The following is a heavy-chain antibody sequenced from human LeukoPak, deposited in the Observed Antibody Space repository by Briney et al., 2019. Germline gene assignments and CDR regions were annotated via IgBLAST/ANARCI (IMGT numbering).Heavy chain of an antibody. D-gene: IGHD3-22*01. J-gene: IGHJ5*02. V-gene: IGHV3-30-3*01. CDR1: GFTFSNYA. Sequence: GGSLRLSCAASGFTFSNYAILWVRQAPGKGLEWVAVISYDGSSKNFADSVKGRFTISRDNSKNTLYLQMNSLRAEDTAVYYCARDPSGGYYYDSSGYYYTWGQGTLVTVSS. CDR2: ISYDGSSK. CDR3: ARDPSGGYYYDSSGYYYT.